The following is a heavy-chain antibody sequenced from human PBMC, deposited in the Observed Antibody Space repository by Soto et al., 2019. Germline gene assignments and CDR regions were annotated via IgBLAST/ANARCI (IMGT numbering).Heavy chain of an antibody. J-gene: IGHJ4*02. V-gene: IGHV1-18*04. D-gene: IGHD3-22*01. CDR1: GYTFTIYG. Sequence: QVQLVKSGAEVKKPGASVTVSCKASGYTFTIYGISWVRQAPGQGLEWMVWISGYNGNTDYAQNLQDRVTLTTDASTSSVYMELRSLRSDDTAVYYCARVDYYDSSGYYGYWGQGTLITVSS. CDR3: ARVDYYDSSGYYGY. CDR2: ISGYNGNT.